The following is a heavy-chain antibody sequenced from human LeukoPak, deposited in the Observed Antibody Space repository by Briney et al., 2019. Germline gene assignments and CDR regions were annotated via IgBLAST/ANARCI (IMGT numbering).Heavy chain of an antibody. CDR1: GGSISSYY. V-gene: IGHV4-4*07. CDR3: ARVGTSLGVGACDI. CDR2: IYTSGST. J-gene: IGHJ3*02. D-gene: IGHD3-16*01. Sequence: SETLSLTCTVSGGSISSYYWSWIRQPAGKGLEWIGRIYTSGSTNYNPSLKSRVTISVDTSKNQFSLKLSSVTAADTAVYYCARVGTSLGVGACDIWGQGTMVTVSS.